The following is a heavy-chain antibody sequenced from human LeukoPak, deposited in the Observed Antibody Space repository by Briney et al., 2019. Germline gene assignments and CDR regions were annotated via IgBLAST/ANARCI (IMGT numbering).Heavy chain of an antibody. CDR2: MYYSGSN. D-gene: IGHD6-19*01. Sequence: PSETLSLTCTVSGVSISSYYWSWLRQPPGKGLEGIGYMYYSGSNNYNPSLKSRVTISIATSKNPFSLKQSSVTAADTAVYYCATSGGSSGWYGTFDIWGQGTMVTVSS. CDR3: ATSGGSSGWYGTFDI. CDR1: GVSISSYY. V-gene: IGHV4-59*01. J-gene: IGHJ3*02.